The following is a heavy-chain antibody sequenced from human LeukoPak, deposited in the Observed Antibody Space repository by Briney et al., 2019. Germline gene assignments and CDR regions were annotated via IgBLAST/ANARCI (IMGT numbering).Heavy chain of an antibody. V-gene: IGHV1-2*02. Sequence: ASVKVSCEASGYTYTGYYMHWVRQAPGQGLEWMGWINPNSGGTNYAQKFQGRVTMTRDTSISTAYMELSRLRSDDTAVYYCARSRYFDWLPPNDAFDIWGQGTMVTVSS. CDR2: INPNSGGT. CDR3: ARSRYFDWLPPNDAFDI. CDR1: GYTYTGYY. D-gene: IGHD3-9*01. J-gene: IGHJ3*02.